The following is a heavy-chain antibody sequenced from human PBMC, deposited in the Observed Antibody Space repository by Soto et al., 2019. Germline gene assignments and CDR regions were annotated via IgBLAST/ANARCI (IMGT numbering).Heavy chain of an antibody. CDR3: ARDGYSGRSDGFDI. Sequence: QVQLVESGGGVVQPGRSLRLSCAASGFTPSAYTRHSGRQPAGKGLEWVAVISYDGKNERYTDPVKGRFTVSRDNSKSTVYLQMNSLKSEDTALYYCARDGYSGRSDGFDIWGQGTMVTVSS. CDR1: GFTPSAYT. V-gene: IGHV3-30*04. J-gene: IGHJ3*02. D-gene: IGHD1-26*01. CDR2: ISYDGKNE.